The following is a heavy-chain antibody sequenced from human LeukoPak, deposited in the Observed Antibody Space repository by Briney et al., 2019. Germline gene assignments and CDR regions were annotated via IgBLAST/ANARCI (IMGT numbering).Heavy chain of an antibody. CDR3: ERQYDFWSGYSSGPYYFDY. J-gene: IGHJ4*02. CDR1: GYSFTSYW. Sequence: GESRKISGKGSGYSFTSYWIGWVGQMPGKGLEWMGLIYPGDCDPRYSPAFQGQVTISADKSISTAYVQWSSLKDSDTAMYYCERQYDFWSGYSSGPYYFDYWGQGTLVTVSS. D-gene: IGHD3-3*01. V-gene: IGHV5-51*01. CDR2: IYPGDCDP.